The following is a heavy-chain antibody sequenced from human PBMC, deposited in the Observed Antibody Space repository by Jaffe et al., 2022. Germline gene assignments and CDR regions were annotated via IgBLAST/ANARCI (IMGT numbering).Heavy chain of an antibody. J-gene: IGHJ6*03. CDR1: GGSISSGSYY. Sequence: QVQLQESGPGLVKPSQTLSLTCTVSGGSISSGSYYWSWIRQPAGKGLEWIGRIYTSGSTNYNPSLKSRVTISVDTSKNQFSLKLSSVTAADTAVYYCAREREIWFGAPYYYMDVWGKGTTVTVSS. CDR3: AREREIWFGAPYYYMDV. V-gene: IGHV4-61*02. CDR2: IYTSGST. D-gene: IGHD3-10*01.